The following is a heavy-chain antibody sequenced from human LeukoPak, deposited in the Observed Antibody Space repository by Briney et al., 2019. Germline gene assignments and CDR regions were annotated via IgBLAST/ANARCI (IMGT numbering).Heavy chain of an antibody. V-gene: IGHV1-8*01. D-gene: IGHD2-15*01. Sequence: ASVKVSCKASGYTFTSDVNWVRQATGPGLEWMGWMNPKSGNTGYAQKFQGRVTMTRDTSISTAYMELNSLRSEDTAVYYCARGRVVEDCSDGSCYHFDYWGQGTLVTVSS. J-gene: IGHJ4*02. CDR3: ARGRVVEDCSDGSCYHFDY. CDR2: MNPKSGNT. CDR1: GYTFTSDV.